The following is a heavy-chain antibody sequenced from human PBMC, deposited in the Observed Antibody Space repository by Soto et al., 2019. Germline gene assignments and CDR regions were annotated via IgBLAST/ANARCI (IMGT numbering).Heavy chain of an antibody. Sequence: GGSLRLSCVASGFTFSSTAMSWVRQAPGKGLDWVSAISNSGTATYYADSVKGRFTISRDNSDNTLFLQMNSLRAEDTAVYYCAREAPTAMVPYHFDYWGQGTLVTVSS. J-gene: IGHJ4*02. V-gene: IGHV3-23*01. CDR1: GFTFSSTA. CDR2: ISNSGTAT. CDR3: AREAPTAMVPYHFDY. D-gene: IGHD5-18*01.